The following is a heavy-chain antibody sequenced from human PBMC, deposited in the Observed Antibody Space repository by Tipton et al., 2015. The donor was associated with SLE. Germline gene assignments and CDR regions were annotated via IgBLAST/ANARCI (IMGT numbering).Heavy chain of an antibody. Sequence: QLVQSGGGVVQPGRSLRLSCAASGFTFSSYWMHWVRQAPGKGLVWVSRINSDGSSTSYADSVKGRFTISRDNAKKSLYLQMNSLRAEDTAVYYCAREAGGYYRNWFDPWGQGTLVTVSS. J-gene: IGHJ5*02. CDR1: GFTFSSYW. D-gene: IGHD3-3*01. CDR3: AREAGGYYRNWFDP. CDR2: INSDGSST. V-gene: IGHV3-74*01.